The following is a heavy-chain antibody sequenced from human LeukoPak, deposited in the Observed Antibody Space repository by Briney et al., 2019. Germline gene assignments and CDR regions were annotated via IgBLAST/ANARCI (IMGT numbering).Heavy chain of an antibody. J-gene: IGHJ4*02. CDR3: ARRTPLLSPYIFDY. D-gene: IGHD2/OR15-2a*01. CDR1: GGSISSYY. Sequence: KPSETLSLTCTVSGGSISSYYWSWIRQPPGKGLEWIGYIYYSGSTNYNPSLKSRVTISVDTSKNQFSLKLSSVTAADTAVYYCARRTPLLSPYIFDYWGQGTLVTVSS. V-gene: IGHV4-59*08. CDR2: IYYSGST.